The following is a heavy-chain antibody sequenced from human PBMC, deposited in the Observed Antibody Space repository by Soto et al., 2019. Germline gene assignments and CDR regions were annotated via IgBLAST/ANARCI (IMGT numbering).Heavy chain of an antibody. Sequence: GGSLRLSCAASGFTFSSYSMNWVRQAPGKGLEWVSSISSSSSYIYYADSVKGRFTISRDNAKNSLYLQMNSLRAEDTAVYYCAIVVYGENYYYGMDVWGQGTTVTVSS. CDR1: GFTFSSYS. CDR2: ISSSSSYI. D-gene: IGHD3-10*02. CDR3: AIVVYGENYYYGMDV. V-gene: IGHV3-21*01. J-gene: IGHJ6*02.